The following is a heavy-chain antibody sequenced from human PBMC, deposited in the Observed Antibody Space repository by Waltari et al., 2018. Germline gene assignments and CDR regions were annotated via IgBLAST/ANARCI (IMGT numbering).Heavy chain of an antibody. Sequence: EGQLVESGGGLVQPGRSLRLSCEGSGFTFSAYVLSWVRQAPGKGLEWVAFIRSKPYGETTEYAASVRGRFTISRDDSENFAYLEMNSLKSEDTALYYCTSGRWLANFDDWGQGALVTVSS. J-gene: IGHJ4*02. CDR2: IRSKPYGETT. CDR1: GFTFSAYV. V-gene: IGHV3-49*04. CDR3: TSGRWLANFDD. D-gene: IGHD6-19*01.